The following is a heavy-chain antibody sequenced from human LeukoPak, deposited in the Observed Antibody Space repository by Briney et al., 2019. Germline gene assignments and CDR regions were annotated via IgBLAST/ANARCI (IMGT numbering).Heavy chain of an antibody. V-gene: IGHV4-4*07. Sequence: SETLSLTCTVSGGSISSYYWSWIRQPAGKGLEWIGRIYTSGSTNYNPSLKSRVTMSVDTSKNQFSLKLSSVTAADTAVYYCAREVLLWFGEPKTYFDYWGQGTLVTVSS. CDR1: GGSISSYY. D-gene: IGHD3-10*01. J-gene: IGHJ4*02. CDR2: IYTSGST. CDR3: AREVLLWFGEPKTYFDY.